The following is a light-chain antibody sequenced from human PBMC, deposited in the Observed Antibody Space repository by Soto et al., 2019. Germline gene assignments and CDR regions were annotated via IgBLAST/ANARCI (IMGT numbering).Light chain of an antibody. J-gene: IGKJ2*01. V-gene: IGKV1-17*01. CDR3: QQRSNWPPMYT. CDR1: QGVRND. CDR2: AAS. Sequence: DIQMTQSPSSLSASVGDRVTITCRASQGVRNDLGWYQQKPGKAPKRLIYAASNLQSGVPSRFSGSGSGTDFTLTISSLQPEDFATYYCQQRSNWPPMYTFGQGTKLEIK.